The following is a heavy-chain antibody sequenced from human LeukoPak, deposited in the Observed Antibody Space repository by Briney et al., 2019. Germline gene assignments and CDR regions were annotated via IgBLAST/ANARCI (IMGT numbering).Heavy chain of an antibody. V-gene: IGHV4-34*01. Sequence: PSETLSLTCAVYGGSFSVYYWSWIRQPPGKGLEWIGEINHSGSTNYNPSLKSRVTISVDTSKNQFSLKLSSVTAADTAVYYCARIYGSGSYRYFDYWGQGTLVTVSS. CDR3: ARIYGSGSYRYFDY. CDR1: GGSFSVYY. D-gene: IGHD3-10*01. J-gene: IGHJ4*02. CDR2: INHSGST.